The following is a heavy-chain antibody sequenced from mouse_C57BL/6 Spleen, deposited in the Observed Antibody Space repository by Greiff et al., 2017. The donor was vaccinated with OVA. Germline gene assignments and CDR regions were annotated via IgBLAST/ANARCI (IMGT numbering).Heavy chain of an antibody. CDR3: ARSDGYYGFAY. Sequence: QVQLKQPGAELVKPGASVKLSCKASGYTFTSYWMHWVKQRPGQGLEWIGMIHPNSGSTNYNEKFKSKATLTVDKSSSTAYMQLSSLTSEDSAVYYCARSDGYYGFAYWGQGTLVTVSA. V-gene: IGHV1-64*01. CDR1: GYTFTSYW. J-gene: IGHJ3*01. CDR2: IHPNSGST. D-gene: IGHD2-3*01.